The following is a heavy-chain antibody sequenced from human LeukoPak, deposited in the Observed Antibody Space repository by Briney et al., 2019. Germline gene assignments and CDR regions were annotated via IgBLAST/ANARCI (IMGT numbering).Heavy chain of an antibody. CDR2: ISWNSCSI. D-gene: IGHD1-7*01. J-gene: IGHJ4*02. CDR1: GFTFDDYA. Sequence: PGGSLRLSCAASGFTFDDYAMHWVRQAPGKGLEWVSGISWNSCSIGYADSVKGRFTISRDNAKNSLYLQMNSLRAEDTALYYCAKGYNWNYEASYFDYWGQGTLVTVSS. CDR3: AKGYNWNYEASYFDY. V-gene: IGHV3-9*01.